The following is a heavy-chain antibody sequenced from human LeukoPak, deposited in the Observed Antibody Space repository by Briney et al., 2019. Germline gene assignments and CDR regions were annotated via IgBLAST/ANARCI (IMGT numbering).Heavy chain of an antibody. CDR2: INHSGST. Sequence: SETLSLTCAVYGGSFSGYYWSWIRQPPGRGLEWIGEINHSGSTNYNPSLKSRVTISVDTSKNQFSLELRSVTAADPAVYSCARGRYIDYWGQASLATVSS. CDR3: ARGRYIDY. CDR1: GGSFSGYY. V-gene: IGHV4-34*01. J-gene: IGHJ4*02. D-gene: IGHD3-9*01.